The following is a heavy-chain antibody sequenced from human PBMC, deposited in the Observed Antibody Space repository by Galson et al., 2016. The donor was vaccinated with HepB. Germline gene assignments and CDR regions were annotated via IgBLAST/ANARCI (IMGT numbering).Heavy chain of an antibody. CDR1: GFTLVGNG. J-gene: IGHJ4*02. CDR2: INSDGSST. D-gene: IGHD4/OR15-4a*01. V-gene: IGHV3-74*01. CDR3: ARDPSRSIFDYGGDY. Sequence: SLRLSCAVSGFTLVGNGFSWVRQAPGKGLVWVSRINSDGSSTTCADSVKGRFTISRDNAKNTLYLQMNSLRTEDTAVYYCARDPSRSIFDYGGDYWGQGTLVTVSS.